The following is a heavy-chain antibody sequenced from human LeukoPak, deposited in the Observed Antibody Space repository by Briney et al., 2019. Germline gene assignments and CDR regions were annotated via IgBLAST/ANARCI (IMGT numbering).Heavy chain of an antibody. V-gene: IGHV3-23*01. J-gene: IGHJ3*02. D-gene: IGHD6-19*01. CDR3: ARDSPVADVFDI. CDR1: GITLSNYG. CDR2: ISDSGGRT. Sequence: GGSLRLSCAVSGITLSNYGMSWVRQAPGKGLEWVAGISDSGGRTNYADSVKGRFTVSRDNAKNSLYLQMNSLRAEDTAVFYCARDSPVADVFDIWGQGTMVTVSS.